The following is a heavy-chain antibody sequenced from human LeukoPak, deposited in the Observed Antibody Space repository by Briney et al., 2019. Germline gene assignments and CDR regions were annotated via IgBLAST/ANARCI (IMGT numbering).Heavy chain of an antibody. CDR2: INPNSGGT. V-gene: IGHV1-2*02. CDR3: ARDNLVFRTLVRFRFGY. D-gene: IGHD2/OR15-2a*01. J-gene: IGHJ4*02. CDR1: GYTFTGYY. Sequence: ASVKVSCKASGYTFTGYYMHWVRQAPGQGLEWMGWINPNSGGTNYAQKFQGRVTMTRDTSISTAYMELSRLRSDDTAVYYCARDNLVFRTLVRFRFGYWGQGTLVTVS.